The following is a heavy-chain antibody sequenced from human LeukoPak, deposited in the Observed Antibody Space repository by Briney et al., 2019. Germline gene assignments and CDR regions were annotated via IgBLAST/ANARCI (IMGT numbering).Heavy chain of an antibody. Sequence: RGSLRLSWAASGFTFSRYAMTWVSQAPGQGLEWVAFIWYDESNKYYADSVKGRFTISRDNSENTLYLQMSSLRAEDTALYYCARDSGYGYNTFPTADYWSQGILVTVSS. CDR2: IWYDESNK. CDR3: ARDSGYGYNTFPTADY. J-gene: IGHJ4*02. D-gene: IGHD5-24*01. CDR1: GFTFSRYA. V-gene: IGHV3-33*08.